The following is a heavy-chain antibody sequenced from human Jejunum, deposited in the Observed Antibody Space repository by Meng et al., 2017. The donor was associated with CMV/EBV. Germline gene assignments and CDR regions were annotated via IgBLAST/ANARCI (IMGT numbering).Heavy chain of an antibody. D-gene: IGHD1-26*01. J-gene: IGHJ4*02. V-gene: IGHV2-5*02. CDR3: AHFVGGYYPSRPDY. CDR1: GFSPITNGEG. Sequence: QITLKESRSTLVKPTQTLTLTCTFSGFSPITNGEGVGWIRQPPGKALEWLALIYRGDDKRYSPSLKSRLSIAKDTSKNEVVLTVTTMGPVDTGTYYCAHFVGGYYPSRPDYWGQGTLVTVSS. CDR2: IYRGDDK.